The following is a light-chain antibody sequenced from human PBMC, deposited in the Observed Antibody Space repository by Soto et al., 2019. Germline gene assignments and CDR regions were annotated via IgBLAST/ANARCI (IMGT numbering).Light chain of an antibody. J-gene: IGLJ3*02. CDR3: AAWDDSLSCPV. CDR2: EGN. Sequence: QSVLTQPASVSGSPGQSITISCTGTSGDIGTYNLVSWYQQHPGRAPKLIIFEGNKRPSGLSSRFSASKSGNTASLAISGLQAEDEADYYCAAWDDSLSCPVFGGGTKLTVL. CDR1: SGDIGTYNL. V-gene: IGLV2-23*01.